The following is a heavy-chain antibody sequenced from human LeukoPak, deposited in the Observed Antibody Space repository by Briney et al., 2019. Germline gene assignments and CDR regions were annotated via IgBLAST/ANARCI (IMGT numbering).Heavy chain of an antibody. CDR3: ARGVSYGSGSFADY. Sequence: PSETLSLTCIVSGASISSYYWSWIRQPPGKGLEWIGYIYHSGTTNYNPSLKSRVTISVDMSRKQFSLKLSSVTAADTAVYYCARGVSYGSGSFADYWGQGTLVTVSS. CDR2: IYHSGTT. D-gene: IGHD3-10*01. V-gene: IGHV4-59*01. CDR1: GASISSYY. J-gene: IGHJ4*02.